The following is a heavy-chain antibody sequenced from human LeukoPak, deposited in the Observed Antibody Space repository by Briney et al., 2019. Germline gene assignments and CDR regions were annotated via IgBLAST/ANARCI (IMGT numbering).Heavy chain of an antibody. J-gene: IGHJ6*02. V-gene: IGHV4-59*08. CDR2: IYYSGST. D-gene: IGHD4-17*01. Sequence: KPSETLSLTCTVSGGSISSYYWSWIRQPPGKGLEWIGYIYYSGSTNYNPSLKSRVTISVDTSKNQFSLKLSSVTAADTAVYYCARHTTTVTSTRLVYYYYGMDVWGQGTTVTVSS. CDR3: ARHTTTVTSTRLVYYYYGMDV. CDR1: GGSISSYY.